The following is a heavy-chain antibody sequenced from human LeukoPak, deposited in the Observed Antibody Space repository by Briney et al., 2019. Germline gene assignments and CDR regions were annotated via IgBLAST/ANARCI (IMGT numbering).Heavy chain of an antibody. CDR2: IYPGDADT. CDR1: GYRFANSW. Sequence: GESLKISCKGSGYRFANSWIGWVRQMPGKGLQWMGIIYPGDADTRYSPSFQGRVTISADKSINIAYLQWSSLEAADTAMYYCARRDDGFDIWGQGTMVTVSS. CDR3: ARRDDGFDI. V-gene: IGHV5-51*01. J-gene: IGHJ3*02.